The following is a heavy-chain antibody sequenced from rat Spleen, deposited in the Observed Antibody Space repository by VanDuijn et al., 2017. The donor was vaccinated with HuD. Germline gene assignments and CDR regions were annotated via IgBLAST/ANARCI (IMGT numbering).Heavy chain of an antibody. CDR3: ARMGNPYYFDY. V-gene: IGHV2-15*01. CDR2: IWSGGST. CDR1: GFSLTSYN. Sequence: QVQLKESGPGLVQPSQTLSLTCTVAGFSLTSYNVDWVRQPPGKGLEWMGAIWSGGSTDYNSAIKSRLSISRDTSKSQVFLKINSLQTDDTAMYYCARMGNPYYFDYWGQGVMVTVSS. J-gene: IGHJ2*01. D-gene: IGHD3-4*01.